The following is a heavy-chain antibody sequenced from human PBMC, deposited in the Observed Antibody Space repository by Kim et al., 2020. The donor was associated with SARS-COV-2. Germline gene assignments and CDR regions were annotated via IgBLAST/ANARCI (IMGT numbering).Heavy chain of an antibody. V-gene: IGHV3-15*01. CDR2: IKSKTDGGIT. CDR1: GFTFSNAW. CDR3: TTVHYDFWSGYLDAFDI. Sequence: GGSLRLSCAASGFTFSNAWMSWVRQAPGKGLEWVGRIKSKTDGGITDYAAPVKGRFTISGDDSKNTLYLQMNSLKTEDTAVYYCTTVHYDFWSGYLDAFDIWGQGTMVTVSS. J-gene: IGHJ3*02. D-gene: IGHD3-3*01.